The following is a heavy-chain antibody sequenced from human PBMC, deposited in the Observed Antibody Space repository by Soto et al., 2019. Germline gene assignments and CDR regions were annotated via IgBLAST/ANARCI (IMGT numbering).Heavy chain of an antibody. J-gene: IGHJ4*02. D-gene: IGHD3-16*01. CDR2: ISSSSSTI. Sequence: PGGSLRLSCAASGFTCSSYSRNWVRQAPGKGLEWVSYISSSSSTIYYADSVKGRFTISRDNAKNSLYLQMNSLRDEDTAVYYCARDPVNWAGGPFDYWGQGTLVTVSS. CDR1: GFTCSSYS. CDR3: ARDPVNWAGGPFDY. V-gene: IGHV3-48*02.